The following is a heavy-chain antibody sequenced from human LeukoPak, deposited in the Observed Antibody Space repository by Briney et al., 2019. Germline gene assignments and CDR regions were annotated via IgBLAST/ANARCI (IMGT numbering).Heavy chain of an antibody. Sequence: PGWSLRLSCAASGLTYTNYWMHWVRQVPGKGLVWVSRIDIDGSGTSYADSVKGRFTISRDNAKNTLYLQMNSLRAEDTAVYYCATIFDYWGQGILVTVSS. CDR1: GLTYTNYW. CDR2: IDIDGSGT. CDR3: ATIFDY. V-gene: IGHV3-74*01. J-gene: IGHJ4*02. D-gene: IGHD3-3*01.